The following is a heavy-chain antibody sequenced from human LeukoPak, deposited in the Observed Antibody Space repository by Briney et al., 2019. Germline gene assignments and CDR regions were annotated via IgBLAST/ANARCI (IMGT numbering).Heavy chain of an antibody. CDR3: ASRPRADMGPLDF. CDR2: ITGSGDRT. Sequence: GGSLTLSCAASGFTFSSYAMSWVRRAPGKGLEWVSSITGSGDRTYYADSVKGRFTISRDNSKNTLYLQMNSLRADETAVYYCASRPRADMGPLDFWGQGTLVTVSS. V-gene: IGHV3-23*01. CDR1: GFTFSSYA. D-gene: IGHD1-14*01. J-gene: IGHJ4*02.